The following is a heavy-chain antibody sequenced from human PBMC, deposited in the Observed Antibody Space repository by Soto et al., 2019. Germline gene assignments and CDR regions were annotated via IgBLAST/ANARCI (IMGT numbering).Heavy chain of an antibody. CDR2: IGTSSSYI. CDR1: GFTFGTYT. Sequence: GSLRLSCAASGFTFGTYTMNWVRQAPGKGLEWVSSIGTSSSYIYYADAVRGRSTISRDNAKDSLYLQMSSLRAEDTAVYYCARVMCGDCSTYYYYSMDVWGKGTTGPVSS. V-gene: IGHV3-21*01. J-gene: IGHJ6*03. D-gene: IGHD2-21*02. CDR3: ARVMCGDCSTYYYYSMDV.